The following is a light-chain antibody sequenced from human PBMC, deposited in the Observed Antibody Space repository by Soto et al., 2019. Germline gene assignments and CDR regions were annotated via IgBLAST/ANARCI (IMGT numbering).Light chain of an antibody. CDR3: SSYTSTSSYV. J-gene: IGLJ1*01. CDR1: SSDVGGYNS. CDR2: EVS. Sequence: SVLTQPASVSGSPGQSITVSCTGASSDVGGYNSVSWYQQHPGKPPKLIIYEVSNRPSGVSDRFSGSKSGNTASLTISGLQAEDEADYYCSSYTSTSSYVFATGTKVTV. V-gene: IGLV2-14*03.